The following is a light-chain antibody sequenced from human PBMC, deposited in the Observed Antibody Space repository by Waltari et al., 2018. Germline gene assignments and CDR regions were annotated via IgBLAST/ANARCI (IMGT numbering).Light chain of an antibody. CDR2: KGS. CDR1: SGSVPTTSY. V-gene: IGLV8-61*01. CDR3: SLYMGSGIWV. Sequence: QTVVTQEPSLSVSPGGTVTLTCALTSGSVPTTSYATWYQQTPGQPPRPLVYKGSSRSSGVPDRFSGSILGNKAALTLTGAQADDESNYYCSLYMGSGIWVFGGGTKLTVL. J-gene: IGLJ3*02.